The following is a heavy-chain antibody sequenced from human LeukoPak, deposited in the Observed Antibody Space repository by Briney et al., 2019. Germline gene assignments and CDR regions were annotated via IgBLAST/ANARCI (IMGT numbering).Heavy chain of an antibody. CDR3: ARDLDSSGYHGTDAFDI. J-gene: IGHJ3*02. Sequence: GGSLIRFCAASGFTFSSYSMNWVHQAPGKGLEWVSSISSSSSYIYYADSVKGRFTISRDNAKNSLYLQMNSLRAEDTAVYYCARDLDSSGYHGTDAFDIWGQGTMVTVSS. CDR2: ISSSSSYI. V-gene: IGHV3-21*01. CDR1: GFTFSSYS. D-gene: IGHD3-22*01.